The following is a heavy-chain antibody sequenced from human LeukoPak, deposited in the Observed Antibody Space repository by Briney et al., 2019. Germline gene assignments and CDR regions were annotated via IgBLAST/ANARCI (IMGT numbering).Heavy chain of an antibody. D-gene: IGHD3-10*01. CDR3: ARDQTYSGSRIYTYFDY. CDR1: GCAIRRGGHY. V-gene: IGHV4-61*02. J-gene: IGHJ4*02. Sequence: PLSLTCTVPGCAIRRGGHYGSWIRQAAGKGLEYLGPISRTGRPNYNPSLRSRVTISADTSKNHFSLNLTSVTAADTAVYYCARDQTYSGSRIYTYFDYWGQGILVTVSS. CDR2: ISRTGRP.